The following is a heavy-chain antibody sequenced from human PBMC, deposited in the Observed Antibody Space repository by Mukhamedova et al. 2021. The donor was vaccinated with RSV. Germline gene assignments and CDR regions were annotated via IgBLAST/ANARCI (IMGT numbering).Heavy chain of an antibody. CDR1: SSYA. Sequence: SSYAMHWVRQAPGKGLEWVAVISYDGSNKYYADSVKDRFTISRDNSKNTLYLQMNSLRAEDTAVYYCASGVDTAMVTFGYWGQGT. CDR3: ASGVDTAMVTFGY. J-gene: IGHJ4*02. CDR2: ISYDGSNK. D-gene: IGHD5-18*01. V-gene: IGHV3-30*04.